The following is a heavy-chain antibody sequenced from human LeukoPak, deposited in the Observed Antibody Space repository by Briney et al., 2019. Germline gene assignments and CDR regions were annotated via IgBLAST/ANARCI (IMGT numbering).Heavy chain of an antibody. CDR3: ARDAGTALARYFDY. J-gene: IGHJ4*02. CDR1: GFTYSLFW. Sequence: PGGSLRPSCAASGFTYSLFWMSWVRQAPGKGLEWVAVISYDGSNKYYADSVKGRFTISRDNSKNTLYLQMNSLRAEDTAVYYCARDAGTALARYFDYWGQGTLVTVSS. V-gene: IGHV3-30-3*01. D-gene: IGHD5-18*01. CDR2: ISYDGSNK.